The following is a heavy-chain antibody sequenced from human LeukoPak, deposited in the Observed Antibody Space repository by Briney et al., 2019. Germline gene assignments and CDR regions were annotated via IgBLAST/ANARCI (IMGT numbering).Heavy chain of an antibody. V-gene: IGHV4-39*07. Sequence: SETLSLTCTVSGGSISSSSYYWGWIRQPPGKGLEWIGNIYYSESTYYNPSLKSRVTISVDTSKNQFSLKLSSVTAADTAVYYCARVYYYYYYMDVWGKGTTVTVSS. CDR1: GGSISSSSYY. CDR2: IYYSEST. J-gene: IGHJ6*03. CDR3: ARVYYYYYYMDV.